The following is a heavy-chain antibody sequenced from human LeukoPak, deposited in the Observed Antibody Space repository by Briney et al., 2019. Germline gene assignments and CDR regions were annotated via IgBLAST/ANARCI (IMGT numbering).Heavy chain of an antibody. Sequence: GGSLRLSCAASGFTFSDYAVTWVRQAPGKGLVWVSRIISDGITTTYADSVKGRFTISRDNAKNTMYLQMNSLRAEDTAVYYCAADGEYAFQVWGQGTMVTVSS. CDR1: GFTFSDYA. V-gene: IGHV3-74*01. CDR3: AADGEYAFQV. CDR2: IISDGITT. D-gene: IGHD2/OR15-2a*01. J-gene: IGHJ3*01.